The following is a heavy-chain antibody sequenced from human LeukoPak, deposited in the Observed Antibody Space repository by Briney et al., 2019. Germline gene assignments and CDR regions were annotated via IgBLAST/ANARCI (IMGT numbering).Heavy chain of an antibody. CDR2: ISGSGSST. V-gene: IGHV3-23*01. J-gene: IGHJ4*02. D-gene: IGHD5/OR15-5a*01. Sequence: GGSLRLSCAASGFTFSIYGMNWVRQAPGKGLEWVSGISGSGSSTYYADSVKGRFTISRDNSKNTLYLQMNSLRVEDTAVYYCAKDLSIRLFDYWGQGTLVTVSS. CDR3: AKDLSIRLFDY. CDR1: GFTFSIYG.